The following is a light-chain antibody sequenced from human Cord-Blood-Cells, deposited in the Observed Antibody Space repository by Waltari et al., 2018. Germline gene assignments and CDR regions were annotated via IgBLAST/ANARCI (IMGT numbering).Light chain of an antibody. CDR3: CSYAGSSNVV. J-gene: IGLJ2*01. CDR1: SSDVGSYNL. V-gene: IGLV2-23*01. Sequence: QSALTQPASASGSPGQSITISCTGTSSDVGSYNLVSWYQQHPGKPPKLMIYEGSKRPSGVSNRFSGCKSGNTASLTTSGLQAEDEADYYCCSYAGSSNVVFGGGTKLTVL. CDR2: EGS.